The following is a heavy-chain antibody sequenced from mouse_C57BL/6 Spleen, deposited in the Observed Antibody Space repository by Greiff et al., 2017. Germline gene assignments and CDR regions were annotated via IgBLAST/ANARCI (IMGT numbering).Heavy chain of an antibody. Sequence: EVQLQQSGPGMVKPSQSLSLTCTVTGYSITSGYDWHWIRHFPGNKLEWMGYISYSGSTNYNPSLKSRISITHDTSKNHFFLKLNSVTTEDTATYYCARDRGNSNRFAYWGQGTLVTVSA. CDR2: ISYSGST. CDR1: GYSITSGYD. V-gene: IGHV3-1*01. J-gene: IGHJ3*01. D-gene: IGHD2-5*01. CDR3: ARDRGNSNRFAY.